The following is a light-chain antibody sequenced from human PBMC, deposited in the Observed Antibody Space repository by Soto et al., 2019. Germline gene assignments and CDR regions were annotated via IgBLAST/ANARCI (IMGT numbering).Light chain of an antibody. Sequence: QSALTQPASVSGSPGQSITISCTGTSSDVGSYNLVSWYQQHPGKAPKLMIYEVSKRPSGVSNRFSGSKSGNTASLTISGLQAEDEADYYCCSYAGSRTAFGGGTKRSVL. J-gene: IGLJ3*02. V-gene: IGLV2-23*02. CDR1: SSDVGSYNL. CDR3: CSYAGSRTA. CDR2: EVS.